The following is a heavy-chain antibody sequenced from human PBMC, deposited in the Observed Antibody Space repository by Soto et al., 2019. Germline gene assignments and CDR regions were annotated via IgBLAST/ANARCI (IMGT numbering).Heavy chain of an antibody. Sequence: SVKVSCKASGGTFSSYAISWVRQAPGQGLEWMGGIIPIFGTANYAQKFQGRVTITADESTSTAYMELSSLRSEDTAVYYCARVPSYGTTDFEIWGQGTIVNVSS. D-gene: IGHD1-1*01. J-gene: IGHJ3*02. CDR1: GGTFSSYA. V-gene: IGHV1-69*13. CDR2: IIPIFGTA. CDR3: ARVPSYGTTDFEI.